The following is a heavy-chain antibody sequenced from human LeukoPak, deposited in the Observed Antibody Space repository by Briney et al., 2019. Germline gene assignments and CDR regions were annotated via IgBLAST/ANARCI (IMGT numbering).Heavy chain of an antibody. CDR3: ARDSWTRITIFGVVIEQYYFDY. CDR1: GYTFISYG. D-gene: IGHD3-3*01. J-gene: IGHJ4*02. CDR2: ISAYNGNT. V-gene: IGHV1-18*01. Sequence: GASVKVSCKASGYTFISYGISWVRQAPGQGLEWMGWISAYNGNTNYAQKLQGRVTMTTDTSTSTAYMELRSLRSDDTAVYYCARDSWTRITIFGVVIEQYYFDYWGQGTLVTVSS.